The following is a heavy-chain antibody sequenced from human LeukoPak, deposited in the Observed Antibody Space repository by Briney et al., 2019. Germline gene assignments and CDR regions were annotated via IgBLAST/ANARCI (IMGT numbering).Heavy chain of an antibody. CDR1: GGSISSSTVY. V-gene: IGHV4-39*01. D-gene: IGHD3-22*01. CDR2: INYSGYT. Sequence: SETLSLTCTVSGGSISSSTVYWGWIRQPPGKGLEWIGGINYSGYTYYDPSLKSRVTISVDTPKNQFSLKLSSVTAADTAVYYCARPGYYDNSGFNFDYWGQGTLVTVSS. CDR3: ARPGYYDNSGFNFDY. J-gene: IGHJ4*02.